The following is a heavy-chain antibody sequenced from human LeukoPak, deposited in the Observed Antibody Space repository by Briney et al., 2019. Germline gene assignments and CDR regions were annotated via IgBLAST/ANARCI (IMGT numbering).Heavy chain of an antibody. D-gene: IGHD2-2*01. CDR2: IYFSGST. Sequence: SETLSLTCTVSGGSINSYYWSWIRRPAGKGLEWIGRIYFSGSTNYNPSLRSRVTMSVDTSKSQFSLKLSLVTAADTAVYYCARTSTGGTYYFDYWGQGTLVTVSS. CDR1: GGSINSYY. V-gene: IGHV4-4*07. J-gene: IGHJ4*02. CDR3: ARTSTGGTYYFDY.